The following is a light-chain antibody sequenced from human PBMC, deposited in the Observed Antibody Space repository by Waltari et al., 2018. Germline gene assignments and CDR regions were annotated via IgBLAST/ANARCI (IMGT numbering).Light chain of an antibody. J-gene: IGKJ2*01. CDR3: QQSYRTPQT. V-gene: IGKV1-39*01. CDR1: QSISGY. CDR2: AAS. Sequence: DIQMTQSPSSLSASVGDRVTITCRASQSISGYLNWYQQKPGKAPKLLIYAASNLQSVVPSRFSGSGSGTDFTLTISSLQPEDFATYYCQQSYRTPQTFGQGTKLEIK.